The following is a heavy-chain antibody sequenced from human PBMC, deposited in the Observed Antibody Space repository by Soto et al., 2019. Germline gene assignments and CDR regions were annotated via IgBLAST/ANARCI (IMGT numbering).Heavy chain of an antibody. CDR3: ARDRPTDH. J-gene: IGHJ5*02. V-gene: IGHV1-18*01. Sequence: QVKLVQSGAEVRKPGASVTVSCKASGYTFNRYAISWLRQAPGQGPEWMGWITGYALVASYERQFQGRVTLTRNTPTSTFYIELRSRRDNVTAVYYCARDRPTDHWGQGTLVTVSS. CDR2: ITGYALVA. CDR1: GYTFNRYA.